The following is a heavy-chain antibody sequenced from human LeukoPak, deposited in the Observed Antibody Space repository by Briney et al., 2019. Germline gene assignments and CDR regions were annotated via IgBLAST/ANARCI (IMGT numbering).Heavy chain of an antibody. CDR1: GFAFRSFV. Sequence: GGSLTLSCTASGFAFRSFVVSWVRQAPGKGLEGVSSFSGCGDRIYYADSVKGRFTISRDNSKNMLYLQMNSLRVEDTATYDCAKEGVAETTRGAYFDHWGQGTLVTVFS. CDR2: FSGCGDRI. J-gene: IGHJ4*02. V-gene: IGHV3-23*01. D-gene: IGHD4-17*01. CDR3: AKEGVAETTRGAYFDH.